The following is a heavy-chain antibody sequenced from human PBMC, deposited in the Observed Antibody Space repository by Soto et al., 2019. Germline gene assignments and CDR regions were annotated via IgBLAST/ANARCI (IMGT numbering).Heavy chain of an antibody. CDR1: GFTFSSYS. CDR3: ARDGVTAVAPR. V-gene: IGHV3-21*01. CDR2: ISSSSSYI. Sequence: GGSLRLSCAASGFTFSSYSMNWVRQAPGKGLEWVSSISSSSSYIYYADSVKGRFTISRDNAKNSLYLQMNSLRAEDTAVYYCARDGVTAVAPRWGQGTLVTVSS. D-gene: IGHD6-19*01. J-gene: IGHJ4*02.